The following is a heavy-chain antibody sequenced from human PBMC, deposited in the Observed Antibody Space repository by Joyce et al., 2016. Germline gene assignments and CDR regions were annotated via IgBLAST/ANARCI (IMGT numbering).Heavy chain of an antibody. CDR3: ARGNGDFWSGYYNYFDY. CDR1: GGSISSGDYY. Sequence: QVQLQESGPGLVKPSQTLSPTCTVSGGSISSGDYYWSWVRQSPGKGLEWIGYIYFSGSTHRNTSLKSRLTISADTSKNQFSLKVRSVTAADTAVYYCARGNGDFWSGYYNYFDYWGQGILVTVSS. CDR2: IYFSGST. D-gene: IGHD3-3*01. J-gene: IGHJ4*02. V-gene: IGHV4-30-4*01.